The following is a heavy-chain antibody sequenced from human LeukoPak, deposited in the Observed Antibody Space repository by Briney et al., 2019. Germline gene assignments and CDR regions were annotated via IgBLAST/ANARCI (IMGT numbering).Heavy chain of an antibody. CDR3: ASENIVGTSGALFDY. D-gene: IGHD5-12*01. Sequence: GGSLRLSCAASGFTFSRHAMNWVRQAPGKGLEWVSSITSSASYRYHSDSVKGRFTISRDNAKNSLYLQMNSLRVEDTAVYYCASENIVGTSGALFDYWGQGTLVTVPS. CDR2: ITSSASYR. CDR1: GFTFSRHA. V-gene: IGHV3-21*01. J-gene: IGHJ4*02.